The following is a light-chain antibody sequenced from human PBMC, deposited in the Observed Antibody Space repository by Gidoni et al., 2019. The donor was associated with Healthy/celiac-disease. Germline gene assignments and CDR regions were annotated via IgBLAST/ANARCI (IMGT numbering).Light chain of an antibody. V-gene: IGKV4-1*01. CDR1: QSRFFPPNSQNY. J-gene: IGKJ2*02. CDR2: WAS. CDR3: QQFYSNPRN. Sequence: DNVVTQSPGSLTVSLGERATVNCKSSQSRFFPPNSQNYLSWYQQKPGQPPKLLIYWASTRQSGVPERFSGSGSGKDFTLSISNVQAEDVAVYYCQQFYSNPRNFGQGTKLEIK.